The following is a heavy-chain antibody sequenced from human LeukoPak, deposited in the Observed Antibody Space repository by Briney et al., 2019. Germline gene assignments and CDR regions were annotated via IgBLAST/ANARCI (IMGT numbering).Heavy chain of an antibody. D-gene: IGHD6-6*01. CDR1: GRSISSYY. V-gene: IGHV4-59*01. Sequence: SETQSLTCTVSGRSISSYYWSWIRQPPGKGLEGIGYIYYSGSTIYTPSRKSRATISLDTSKHQYSLKLSSVTAADTAVYYCASFEYSSSYYFDYWGQGTLVTASS. J-gene: IGHJ4*02. CDR3: ASFEYSSSYYFDY. CDR2: IYYSGST.